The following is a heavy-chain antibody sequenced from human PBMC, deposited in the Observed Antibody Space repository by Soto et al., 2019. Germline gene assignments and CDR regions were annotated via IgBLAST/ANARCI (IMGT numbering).Heavy chain of an antibody. D-gene: IGHD2-21*02. CDR2: IYSGGSK. V-gene: IGHV3-66*01. CDR1: GFTVSSNY. CDR3: ARAGDPYYYGMDV. J-gene: IGHJ6*02. Sequence: EVQLVESGGGLVQPGGSLRLSCAASGFTVSSNYMSWVRQAPGKGLEWVSVIYSGGSKYYADSVKGRFTISRDNSKNTLYLQMNSLRAEDTAVYYCARAGDPYYYGMDVWGQGTTVTVSS.